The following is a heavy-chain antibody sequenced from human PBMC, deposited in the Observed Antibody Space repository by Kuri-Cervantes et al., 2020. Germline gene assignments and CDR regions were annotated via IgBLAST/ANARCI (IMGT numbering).Heavy chain of an antibody. J-gene: IGHJ5*02. CDR1: GLSLSTSGVG. CDR2: IYWNEDK. Sequence: GPTLIYPTPTLTLICNFCGLSLSTSGVGVGWIRQPQGNALERLALIYWNEDKRYSPSLKSRLTITRDTSKNQVVLTMTNMDPVDPATSYCARNYTIFGENGFDPWGQGTLVTVSS. V-gene: IGHV2-5*01. D-gene: IGHD3-3*01. CDR3: ARNYTIFGENGFDP.